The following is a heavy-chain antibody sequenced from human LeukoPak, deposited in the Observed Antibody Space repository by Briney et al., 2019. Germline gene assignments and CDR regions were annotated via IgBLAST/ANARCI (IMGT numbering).Heavy chain of an antibody. CDR1: GFTFRSYG. D-gene: IGHD4-17*01. Sequence: GGSLRLSCAASGFTFRSYGMHWVRQAPGKGLEWVAVIWYDGSNKYYADSVKGRFTISRDNSKNTLYLQMNSLRAEDTAVYYCARDYGDSSYYGMDVWGQGTTVTVSS. CDR3: ARDYGDSSYYGMDV. V-gene: IGHV3-33*01. J-gene: IGHJ6*02. CDR2: IWYDGSNK.